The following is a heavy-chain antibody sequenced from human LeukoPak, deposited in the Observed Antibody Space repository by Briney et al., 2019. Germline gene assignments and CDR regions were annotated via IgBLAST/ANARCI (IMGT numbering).Heavy chain of an antibody. CDR2: LDYSGST. CDR1: GASISSHY. V-gene: IGHV4-59*11. D-gene: IGHD5-12*01. Sequence: SETLSLTCTVSGASISSHYWTWIRQPPGKGLEWIVYLDYSGSTNYNPSLKSRVTISVDTSKNQFSLRLRSVTAADTAVCYCAREGYSGHDFIYWGQGTLVTVSS. J-gene: IGHJ4*02. CDR3: AREGYSGHDFIY.